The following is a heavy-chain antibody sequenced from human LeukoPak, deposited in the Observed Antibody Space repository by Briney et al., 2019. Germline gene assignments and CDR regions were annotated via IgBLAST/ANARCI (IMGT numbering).Heavy chain of an antibody. CDR3: ARYSRGDAFDI. D-gene: IGHD1-26*01. CDR2: MNPNSGNT. V-gene: IGHV1-8*02. CDR1: GYTFTSYG. Sequence: ASVKVSCKASGYTFTSYGINWVRQATGQGLEWMGWMNPNSGNTGYAQKFQGRVTMTRNTSISTAYMELSRLRSDDTAVYYCARYSRGDAFDIWGQGTKVTVSS. J-gene: IGHJ3*02.